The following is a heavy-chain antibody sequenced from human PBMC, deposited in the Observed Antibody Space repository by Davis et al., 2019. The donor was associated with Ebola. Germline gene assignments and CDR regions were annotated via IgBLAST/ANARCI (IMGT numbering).Heavy chain of an antibody. CDR1: GYTFAKHG. CDR3: ARGGYFLY. V-gene: IGHV7-4-1*02. CDR2: INTNTGNP. Sequence: ASVKVSCKASGYTFAKHGINWVRQAPGQGLEWMGWINTNTGNPTYAQGFTGRFVFSLDTSVSTAYLQISSLKAEDTAVYYCARGGYFLYWGQGTLVTVSS. J-gene: IGHJ4*02.